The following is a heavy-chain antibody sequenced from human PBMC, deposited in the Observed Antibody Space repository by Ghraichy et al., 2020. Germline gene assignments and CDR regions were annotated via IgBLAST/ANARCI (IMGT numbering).Heavy chain of an antibody. CDR2: IYYSGST. CDR3: ARALSEYGSVYYYYYMDV. J-gene: IGHJ6*03. D-gene: IGHD3-10*01. CDR1: GGSISSYY. V-gene: IGHV4-59*01. Sequence: SETLSLTCTVSGGSISSYYWSWIRQPPGKGLEWIGYIYYSGSTNYNPSLKSRVTISVDTSKNQFSLKLSSVTAADTAVYYCARALSEYGSVYYYYYMDVWGKGTTVTVSS.